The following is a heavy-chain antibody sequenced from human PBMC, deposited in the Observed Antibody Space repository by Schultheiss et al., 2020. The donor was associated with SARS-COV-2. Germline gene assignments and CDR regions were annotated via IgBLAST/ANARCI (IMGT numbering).Heavy chain of an antibody. CDR1: GGSISSSSYY. CDR2: IYYSGST. J-gene: IGHJ5*02. V-gene: IGHV4-39*07. Sequence: SETLSLTCTVSGGSISSSSYYWGWIRQPPGKGLEWIGSIYYSGSTNYNPSLKSRVTISVDTSKNQFSLKLSSVTTADTAVYYCARYFGSEIDAWGQGTLVTVSS. CDR3: ARYFGSEIDA. D-gene: IGHD3-9*01.